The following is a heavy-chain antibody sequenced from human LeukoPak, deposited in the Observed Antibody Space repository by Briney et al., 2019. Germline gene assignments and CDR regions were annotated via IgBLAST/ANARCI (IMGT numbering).Heavy chain of an antibody. J-gene: IGHJ2*01. V-gene: IGHV1-69*05. Sequence: SVKVSCKASGGTFSSYAISWVRQAPGQGLEWMGRIIPIFGTANYAQKFQGRVTITTDESASTAYMELSSLRSEDTAVYYCARAFLLLEWPLKYFDLWGRGTLVTVSS. CDR1: GGTFSSYA. CDR2: IIPIFGTA. D-gene: IGHD3-3*01. CDR3: ARAFLLLEWPLKYFDL.